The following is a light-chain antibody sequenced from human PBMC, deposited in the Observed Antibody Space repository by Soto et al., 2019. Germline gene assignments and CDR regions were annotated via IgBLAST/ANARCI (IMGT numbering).Light chain of an antibody. J-gene: IGKJ1*01. Sequence: EIVFTPSPGTLSFSPGGRATLSYRASQSVTSDYLAWYQQKPGQAPRLLIHGASSRATGIPDRFSGSGSGTDFTLTISRLEPEDFAVYYCQQYGRPFGQGTKVDIK. CDR1: QSVTSDY. CDR3: QQYGRP. CDR2: GAS. V-gene: IGKV3-20*01.